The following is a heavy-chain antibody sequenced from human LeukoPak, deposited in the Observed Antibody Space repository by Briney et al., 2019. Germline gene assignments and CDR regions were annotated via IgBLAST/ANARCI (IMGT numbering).Heavy chain of an antibody. Sequence: GGSLRLSCAASGFSFPNYVMSWVRQAPGKGLEWASSIIGGGVTTYYADSVKGRFTISRDNSNHTLYLEMDSLRAEDTAVYYCAKDFRYCNRANCYGGGQDAFDIWGQGTMVIVSS. V-gene: IGHV3-23*01. CDR1: GFSFPNYV. J-gene: IGHJ3*02. CDR3: AKDFRYCNRANCYGGGQDAFDI. CDR2: IIGGGVTT. D-gene: IGHD2-2*01.